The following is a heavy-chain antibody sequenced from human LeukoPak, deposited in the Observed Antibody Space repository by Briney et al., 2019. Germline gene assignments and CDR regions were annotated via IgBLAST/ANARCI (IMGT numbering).Heavy chain of an antibody. J-gene: IGHJ3*02. CDR2: IRYDGSNN. CDR1: GFTFSSYG. D-gene: IGHD3-10*01. V-gene: IGHV3-30*02. Sequence: PGGSLRLSCAASGFTFSSYGMHWVRQAPGKGLEWVAFIRYDGSNNYYADSVKGRFTISRDNSKNTVFLQMNSLRAEDTAVYYCAKRHYDPYGSGQDRGDSFDIWGQGTMVTVSS. CDR3: AKRHYDPYGSGQDRGDSFDI.